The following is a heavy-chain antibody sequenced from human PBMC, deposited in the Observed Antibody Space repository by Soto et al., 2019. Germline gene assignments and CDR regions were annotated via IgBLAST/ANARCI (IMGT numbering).Heavy chain of an antibody. Sequence: ASVKVCCKASGYTFTSYDINWVRQATGQGLEWMGWMNPNSGNTGYAQKFQGRVTMTRNTSISTAYMELSSLRSEDTAVYYCARGKYSSSSASYYYYYMDVWGKGTTVTVSS. V-gene: IGHV1-8*01. CDR1: GYTFTSYD. J-gene: IGHJ6*03. CDR2: MNPNSGNT. CDR3: ARGKYSSSSASYYYYYMDV. D-gene: IGHD6-6*01.